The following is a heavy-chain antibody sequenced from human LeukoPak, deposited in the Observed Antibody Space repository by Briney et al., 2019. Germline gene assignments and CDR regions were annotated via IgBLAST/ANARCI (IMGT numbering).Heavy chain of an antibody. D-gene: IGHD1-7*01. CDR2: INDSGRT. V-gene: IGHV4-34*01. CDR1: GGSFSNYY. J-gene: IGHJ6*03. CDR3: ARRWNYGRNYYIDV. Sequence: SETLSPTCAVYGGSFSNYYWSWIRQPPRRGLELIGEINDSGRTNYNPSLMSRVTVSVDTSKNQFSLRLTSVTATDTAVYYCARRWNYGRNYYIDVWGNGAMVSVSS.